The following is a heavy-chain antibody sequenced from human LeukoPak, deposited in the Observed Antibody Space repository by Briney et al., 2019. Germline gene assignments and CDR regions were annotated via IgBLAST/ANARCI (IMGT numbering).Heavy chain of an antibody. J-gene: IGHJ6*03. D-gene: IGHD1-26*01. CDR2: MHYTGTT. V-gene: IGHV4-39*07. Sequence: SETLSLTCTVSGASISGSGYYWGWIRQPPGKGLEWIGSMHYTGTTYYNPSLKSRVTISVDTSKNQFSLKVSSVTAADTAVYYCARTGGSFYFYYYMDVWGKGTTVTVSS. CDR1: GASISGSGYY. CDR3: ARTGGSFYFYYYMDV.